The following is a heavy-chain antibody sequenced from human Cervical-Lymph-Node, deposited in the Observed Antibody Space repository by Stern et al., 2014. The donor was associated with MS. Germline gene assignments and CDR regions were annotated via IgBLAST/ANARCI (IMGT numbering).Heavy chain of an antibody. CDR3: ANAAALSCRSPSCYKAFEY. V-gene: IGHV3-30*18. D-gene: IGHD2-2*02. CDR2: ISYDGSNK. CDR1: GFTFSTSG. J-gene: IGHJ4*02. Sequence: VHLVESGGGVVQPGRSLRLSCAASGFTFSTSGMHWVRQAPDKGLDWVAVISYDGSNKYYGDSVKCRFTISRDNSKNTVYLQMNSLRAEDTAVYYCANAAALSCRSPSCYKAFEYWGQGILVTVSS.